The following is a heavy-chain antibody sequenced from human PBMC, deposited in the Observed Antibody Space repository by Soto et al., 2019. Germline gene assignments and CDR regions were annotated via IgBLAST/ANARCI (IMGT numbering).Heavy chain of an antibody. CDR3: ARELSAYSGYDSLDY. CDR2: ISSSSSYI. CDR1: GFTFSSYS. J-gene: IGHJ4*02. D-gene: IGHD5-12*01. V-gene: IGHV3-21*01. Sequence: EVQLVESGGGLVKPGGSLRLSCAASGFTFSSYSMNWVRQAPGKGLEWVSSISSSSSYIYYADSVKGRFTISRDNAKNSLYLQMNSLRAEDTAVYYCARELSAYSGYDSLDYCGQGTLVTVSS.